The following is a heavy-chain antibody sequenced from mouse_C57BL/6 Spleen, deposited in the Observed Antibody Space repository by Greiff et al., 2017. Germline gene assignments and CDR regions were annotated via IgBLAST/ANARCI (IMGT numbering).Heavy chain of an antibody. J-gene: IGHJ4*01. CDR1: GFTFSSYG. Sequence: EVKLEESGGDLVKPGGSLKLSCAASGFTFSSYGMSWVPQTPDKRLEWVATISSGGSYTYYPDSVKGRFTSSRDNAKNTLYLQMSSLKSEDTAMYYCARHEGDAMDYWGQGTSVTVSS. V-gene: IGHV5-6*02. CDR2: ISSGGSYT. CDR3: ARHEGDAMDY.